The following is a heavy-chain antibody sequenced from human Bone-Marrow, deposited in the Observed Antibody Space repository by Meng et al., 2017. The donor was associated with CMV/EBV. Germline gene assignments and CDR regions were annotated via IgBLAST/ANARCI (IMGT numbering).Heavy chain of an antibody. CDR3: ARGCHGEWLLNYYYYGMAV. CDR1: GYTFTSYD. J-gene: IGHJ6*02. Sequence: ASVKVSCKASGYTFTSYDINWVRQATGQGLEWMGWMNPNSGNTGYAQKFQGRVTMTRNTSISTAYMELSSLRSEDTAAYYCARGCHGEWLLNYYYYGMAVWGQGHTVNFYS. D-gene: IGHD3-3*01. CDR2: MNPNSGNT. V-gene: IGHV1-8*01.